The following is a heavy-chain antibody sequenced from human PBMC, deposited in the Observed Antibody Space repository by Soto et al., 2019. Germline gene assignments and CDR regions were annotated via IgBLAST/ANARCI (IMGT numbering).Heavy chain of an antibody. CDR2: IYYSGNT. CDR3: ARGPYYYYYGLDV. V-gene: IGHV4-59*01. CDR1: GGSITSNY. J-gene: IGHJ6*02. Sequence: SETLSLTCIVAGGSITSNYWSWIRQPPGKGLEWIGSIYYSGNTNYNPSLKSRVTISIDTSKNHFFLKLSSVTAADTAVYYCARGPYYYYYGLDVWGQGTMVTVSS.